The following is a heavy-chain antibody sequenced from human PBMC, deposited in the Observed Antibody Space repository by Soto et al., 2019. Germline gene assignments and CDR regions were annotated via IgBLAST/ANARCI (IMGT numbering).Heavy chain of an antibody. CDR3: VRDGTKTLRDWFDP. Sequence: ETLSLTCTVSGASISGFYWSWLRKSAGKGLEWIGRIYATGTTDYNPSLKSRVMMSVDTSKKQFSLKLRSVTAADTAVYYCVRDGTKTLRDWFDPWGQGISVTVSS. J-gene: IGHJ5*02. D-gene: IGHD1-1*01. CDR1: GASISGFY. V-gene: IGHV4-4*07. CDR2: IYATGTT.